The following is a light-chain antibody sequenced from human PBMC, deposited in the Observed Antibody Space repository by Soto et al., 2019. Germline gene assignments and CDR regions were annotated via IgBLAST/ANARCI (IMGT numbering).Light chain of an antibody. CDR3: QQYGSSPIT. CDR1: QSVSSSY. V-gene: IGKV3-20*01. CDR2: GAS. Sequence: EVVLSQSPGTLSLSPGERATLSCRASQSVSSSYLAWYQQKPGQAPRLLIYGASSRATGIPDRFSGSGSGTDFTLTISRLETEDFAVNYCQQYGSSPITFGQGPRLEIK. J-gene: IGKJ5*01.